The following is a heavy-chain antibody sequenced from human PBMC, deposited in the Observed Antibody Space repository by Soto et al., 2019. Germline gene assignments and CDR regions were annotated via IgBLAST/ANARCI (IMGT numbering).Heavy chain of an antibody. CDR3: AKGASTTVFAFNDY. CDR2: ISWNSGNL. CDR1: GFTFDDYA. Sequence: EVQLVESGGGLVQPGRSLRLSCAASGFTFDDYAMHWVRQGPGKGLEWVSSISWNSGNLGYADSVKGRFTISRDNAKDSLDLQMNRLRGEDTALYYCAKGASTTVFAFNDYWGQGPLVTVSS. D-gene: IGHD4-17*01. V-gene: IGHV3-9*01. J-gene: IGHJ4*02.